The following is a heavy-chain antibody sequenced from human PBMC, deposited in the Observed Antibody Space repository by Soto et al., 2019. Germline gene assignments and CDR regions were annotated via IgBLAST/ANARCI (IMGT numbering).Heavy chain of an antibody. J-gene: IGHJ4*02. D-gene: IGHD3-10*01. V-gene: IGHV4-34*01. Sequence: SETLPLTCAVYGGSFSGYYWIWIRQPPGKGLEWIGEINHSGSTNYNPSLKSRVTISVDTSKNQFSLKLSSVTAADTAVYYCARGSMVRGVIEFDYWGQGTLVTVSS. CDR3: ARGSMVRGVIEFDY. CDR2: INHSGST. CDR1: GGSFSGYY.